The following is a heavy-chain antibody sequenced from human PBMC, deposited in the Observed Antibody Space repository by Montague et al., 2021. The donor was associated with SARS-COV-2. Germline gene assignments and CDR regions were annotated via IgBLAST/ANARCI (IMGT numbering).Heavy chain of an antibody. CDR3: ARDYCSGGICHEGYGMDV. V-gene: IGHV3-53*01. J-gene: IGHJ6*02. CDR2: IYSGGNT. D-gene: IGHD2-15*01. Sequence: SLRLSCAASGFTVTYNYMSWVRQAPGKGLEWVSVIYSGGNTYYADSVKGRFTISRDDSKNTLCLQMNSLRAEDTAVYYCARDYCSGGICHEGYGMDVWGQGTTVTVSS. CDR1: GFTVTYNY.